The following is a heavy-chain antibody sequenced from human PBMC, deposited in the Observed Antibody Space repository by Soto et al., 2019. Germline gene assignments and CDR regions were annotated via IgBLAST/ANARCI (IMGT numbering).Heavy chain of an antibody. CDR1: GFSLTTRGVG. CDR3: THNYGSDWFLPLIDY. CDR2: IYWDDEK. V-gene: IGHV2-5*02. D-gene: IGHD3-9*01. Sequence: QIPLKASGPTLVQPTQPLTLTCTFSGFSLTTRGVGVCWIRQPPGKALEWLALIYWDDEKRYSPSLKIKLTITKDTSRTQVVLTMTNMDPADTATYYGTHNYGSDWFLPLIDYWGQGTLVTVSA. J-gene: IGHJ4*02.